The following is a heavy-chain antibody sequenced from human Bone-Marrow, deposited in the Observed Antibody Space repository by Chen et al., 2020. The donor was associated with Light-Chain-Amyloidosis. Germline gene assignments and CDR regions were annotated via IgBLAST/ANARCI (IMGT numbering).Heavy chain of an antibody. D-gene: IGHD3-10*01. J-gene: IGHJ4*02. V-gene: IGHV3-20*04. CDR1: GFTFDDYG. CDR3: AKGFGSGTYSSPGDY. Sequence: EVQLVESGGGVVRPGGSLRLSCAASGFTFDDYGMSWVRQAPGKGLEWVSGISRDTGRTYYADSVRGRFTVSRDNGKTSLFLEMNGLRPDDTALYFCAKGFGSGTYSSPGDYWGQGIMVNVSS. CDR2: ISRDTGRT.